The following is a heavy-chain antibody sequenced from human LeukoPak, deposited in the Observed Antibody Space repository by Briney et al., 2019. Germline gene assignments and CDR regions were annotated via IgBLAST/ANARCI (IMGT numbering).Heavy chain of an antibody. V-gene: IGHV3-48*01. D-gene: IGHD3-9*01. Sequence: AGGSLRLSCAASGFTFSSYSMNWVRQAPGKGLEWVSYISSSSSTIYYADSVKGRFTISRDNAKNSLYLQMNSLRAEDTAVYYCARAGILTGYYISVFVGPSGCHFDYWGQGTLVTVSS. J-gene: IGHJ4*02. CDR2: ISSSSSTI. CDR1: GFTFSSYS. CDR3: ARAGILTGYYISVFVGPSGCHFDY.